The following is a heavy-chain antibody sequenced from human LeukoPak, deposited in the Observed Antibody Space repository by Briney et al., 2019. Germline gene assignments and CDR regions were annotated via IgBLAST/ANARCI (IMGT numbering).Heavy chain of an antibody. CDR1: EFTSRNYA. J-gene: IGHJ4*02. V-gene: IGHV3-23*01. Sequence: GGSLSLSCAASEFTSRNYAMSWVRQAPGRGREWVSVISGCGGTTYYADYVEGRFTITTNNSKNTMYLQMNSLKGEDTAAYFCARITAETRPAARRYGFDSWGQGALVTVSS. D-gene: IGHD1-14*01. CDR3: ARITAETRPAARRYGFDS. CDR2: ISGCGGTT.